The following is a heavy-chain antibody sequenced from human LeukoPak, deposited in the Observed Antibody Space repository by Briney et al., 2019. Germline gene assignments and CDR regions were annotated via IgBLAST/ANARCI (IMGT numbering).Heavy chain of an antibody. CDR3: ARGGRGLGVAGTGTPFGF. CDR2: ISSDSSSI. J-gene: IGHJ4*02. V-gene: IGHV3-48*01. D-gene: IGHD6-19*01. Sequence: AGGSLRLSCAASGFTFNTYSMNWLRQAPGKGLEWVSYISSDSSSIHYADSVKGRFTISRDNAKNSLYLQMNSLSTEDTALYYCARGGRGLGVAGTGTPFGFWGRGTLVTVSS. CDR1: GFTFNTYS.